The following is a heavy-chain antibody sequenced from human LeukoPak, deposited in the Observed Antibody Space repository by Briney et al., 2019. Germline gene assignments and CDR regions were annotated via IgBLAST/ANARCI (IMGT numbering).Heavy chain of an antibody. V-gene: IGHV4-4*02. D-gene: IGHD6-25*01. CDR3: ASRSTEYGYDY. J-gene: IGHJ4*02. CDR1: GGSINSRIW. CDR2: IFHSGST. Sequence: SETLSLTRAVSGGSINSRIWWSWVRQPPGKGLEWIGEIFHSGSTNYKPSLKSRVTISVDTSKNQFSLNLSLVTAADTAVYYCASRSTEYGYDYWGQGILVTVSS.